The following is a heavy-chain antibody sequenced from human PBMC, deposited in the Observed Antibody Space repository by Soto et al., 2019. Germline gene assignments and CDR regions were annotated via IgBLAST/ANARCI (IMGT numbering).Heavy chain of an antibody. CDR1: GGSIISYY. CDR2: IYYSGTT. Sequence: SETLSLTCTVSGGSIISYYWSWIRQPPGKGLEWVGYIYYSGTTNYNPSLKSRVTISVDTPKSQFSLKLTSVTAADTAVYYCARLDWSGYCLDYWGQGTLVTVSS. V-gene: IGHV4-59*08. CDR3: ARLDWSGYCLDY. D-gene: IGHD3-3*01. J-gene: IGHJ4*02.